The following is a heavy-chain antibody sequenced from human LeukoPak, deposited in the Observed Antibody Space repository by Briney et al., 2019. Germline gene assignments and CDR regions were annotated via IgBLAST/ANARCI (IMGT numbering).Heavy chain of an antibody. Sequence: ASVKVSCKASGYTFTGYYMHWVRQAPGQGLEWMGWINTNSGGTNYAQKFQGRVTMTRDTSISTAYMELSRLRSDDTAVYYCAREGVDWNHSVYYFDYWGQGTLVTVSS. CDR1: GYTFTGYY. CDR3: AREGVDWNHSVYYFDY. V-gene: IGHV1-2*02. J-gene: IGHJ4*02. D-gene: IGHD1-1*01. CDR2: INTNSGGT.